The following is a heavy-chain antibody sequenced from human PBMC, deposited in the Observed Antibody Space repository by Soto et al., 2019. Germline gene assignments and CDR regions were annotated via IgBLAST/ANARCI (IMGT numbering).Heavy chain of an antibody. J-gene: IGHJ6*01. V-gene: IGHV1-69*02. Sequence: QVQLVQSGAEVKKPGSSVKVSCKASGGTFSSYTISWVRQAPGQGLEWMGRIIPILGIANYAQKFQGRVTPKLGVASDAHKLEGRVSVTGAKATSTADMGLSSVSADDTAEYYCASLAVACSTGYCGMDVWGQGNKVTVFS. D-gene: IGHD2-2*01. CDR2: IIPILGIA. CDR3: ASLAVACSTGYCGMDV. CDR1: GGTFSSYT.